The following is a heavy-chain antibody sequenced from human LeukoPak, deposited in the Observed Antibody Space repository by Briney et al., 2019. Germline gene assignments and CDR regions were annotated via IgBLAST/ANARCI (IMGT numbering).Heavy chain of an antibody. D-gene: IGHD6-6*01. CDR3: ARVWGYSSSSPEGY. CDR2: INPNSGGT. Sequence: KPGASVKVSCKASGYTFTGYYMHWVRQAPGQGLEWMGWINPNSGGTNYAQKFQGRVTMTRDTSISTAYMELSRLRSDDTAVYYCARVWGYSSSSPEGYWGQGTLVTVSS. CDR1: GYTFTGYY. V-gene: IGHV1-2*02. J-gene: IGHJ4*02.